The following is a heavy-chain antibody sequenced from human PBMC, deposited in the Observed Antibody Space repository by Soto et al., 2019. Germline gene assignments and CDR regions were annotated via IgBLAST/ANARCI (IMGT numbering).Heavy chain of an antibody. D-gene: IGHD6-19*01. V-gene: IGHV4-34*01. CDR1: GGSFSGYY. Sequence: PSETLSLTCAVYGGSFSGYYWSWIRQPPGKGLEWIGEINHSGGTNYNPSLKSRVTISVDTSKNQFSLKLSSVTAADTAVYYCARGSLAGLDYWGQGTLVTVSS. CDR2: INHSGGT. CDR3: ARGSLAGLDY. J-gene: IGHJ4*02.